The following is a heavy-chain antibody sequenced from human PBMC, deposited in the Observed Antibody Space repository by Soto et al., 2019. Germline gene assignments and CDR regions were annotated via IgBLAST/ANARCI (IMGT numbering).Heavy chain of an antibody. D-gene: IGHD2-21*01. J-gene: IGHJ6*03. CDR1: GGSFSGYY. V-gene: IGHV4-34*01. Sequence: SETLSLTCAVYGGSFSGYYWSWIRQPPGKGLEWIGEINHSGSTNYNPSLKSRVTISVDTSKNQFSLKLSSVTAADTAVYYCGGGFHYYYYYMDVWGKGTTVTVSS. CDR2: INHSGST. CDR3: GGGFHYYYYYMDV.